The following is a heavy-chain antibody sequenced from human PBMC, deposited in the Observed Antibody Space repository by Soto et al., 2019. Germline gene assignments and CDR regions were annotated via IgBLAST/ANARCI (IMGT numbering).Heavy chain of an antibody. D-gene: IGHD3-3*01. CDR2: IIPIFGTA. Sequence: QVQLVQSGAEVKKPGSSVKVSCKASGGTFSSYAISWVRQAPGQGLEWMGGIIPIFGTANYAQKFQGRVTITADKSTSTAYMELSSLRSEDTAVYYCASSRRFLEWDYYYYYGMDVWGQGTTVTVSS. V-gene: IGHV1-69*14. CDR3: ASSRRFLEWDYYYYYGMDV. CDR1: GGTFSSYA. J-gene: IGHJ6*02.